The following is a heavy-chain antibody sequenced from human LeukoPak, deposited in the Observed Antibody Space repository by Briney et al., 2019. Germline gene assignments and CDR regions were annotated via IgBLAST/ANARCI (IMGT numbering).Heavy chain of an antibody. Sequence: GGSLRLSCAASAFTFSRYGMHWVRQAPGKGLKWVAVIWYDGSNKYYADSVKGRFTISRENSKNTLYLQMNSLRAEDTAVYYCAREWIQLSPQNKYYYYYGMDVWGQGTTVTGSS. D-gene: IGHD5-18*01. V-gene: IGHV3-33*01. CDR2: IWYDGSNK. CDR1: AFTFSRYG. J-gene: IGHJ6*02. CDR3: AREWIQLSPQNKYYYYYGMDV.